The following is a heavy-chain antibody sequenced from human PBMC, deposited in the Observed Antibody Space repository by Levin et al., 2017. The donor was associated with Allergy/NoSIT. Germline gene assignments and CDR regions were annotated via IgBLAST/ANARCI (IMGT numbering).Heavy chain of an antibody. CDR3: ARYKDDYGDAFDI. Sequence: ASVKVSCKASGYTFTSYGINWVRQAPGQGLEWMGWISAYNGNTNYAQKLQGRVTMTTDTSTSTAYMELRSLSSDDTAVYYCARYKDDYGDAFDIWGQGTMVTVSS. V-gene: IGHV1-18*01. CDR1: GYTFTSYG. J-gene: IGHJ3*02. D-gene: IGHD4-17*01. CDR2: ISAYNGNT.